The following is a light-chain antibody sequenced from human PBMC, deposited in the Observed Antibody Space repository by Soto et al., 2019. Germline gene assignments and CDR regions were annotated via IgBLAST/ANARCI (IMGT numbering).Light chain of an antibody. J-gene: IGKJ1*01. CDR1: QTIGSN. V-gene: IGKV3-15*01. Sequence: EIMLTQSPATLSLSPGGRATLSCRATQTIGSNLAWYQQKPGQPPRLLFHGASTRATDIPARFTGSGSGTEFTLTISSLQSEDFAIYYCQQYNNWPPTWTFGQGTKVDIK. CDR3: QQYNNWPPTWT. CDR2: GAS.